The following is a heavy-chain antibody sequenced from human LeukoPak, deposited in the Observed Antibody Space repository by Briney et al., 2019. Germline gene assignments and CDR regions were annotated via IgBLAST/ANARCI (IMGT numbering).Heavy chain of an antibody. CDR1: GYTFTGYY. J-gene: IGHJ4*02. Sequence: ASVKVSCKASGYTFTGYYMHWVRQAPGQGLEWMGWMNPNSGNTGYAQKFQGRVTMTRNTSISTAYMELSSLRSEDTAVYYCARVSDLGSGWYGVGYWGQGTLVTVSS. D-gene: IGHD6-19*01. V-gene: IGHV1-8*02. CDR3: ARVSDLGSGWYGVGY. CDR2: MNPNSGNT.